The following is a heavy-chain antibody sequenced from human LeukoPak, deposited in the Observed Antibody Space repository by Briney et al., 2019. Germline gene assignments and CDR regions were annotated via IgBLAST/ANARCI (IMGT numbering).Heavy chain of an antibody. CDR2: IIPIFGTA. Sequence: GASVKVSCKASGGTFSSYAISWVRQAPGQGLEWMGGIIPIFGTANYAQKFQGRVTITTDESTSTAYMELSSLRSEDTAVYYCARARTTVVTSYYFDYWGQGTLVTVSS. CDR3: ARARTTVVTSYYFDY. CDR1: GGTFSSYA. D-gene: IGHD4-23*01. J-gene: IGHJ4*02. V-gene: IGHV1-69*05.